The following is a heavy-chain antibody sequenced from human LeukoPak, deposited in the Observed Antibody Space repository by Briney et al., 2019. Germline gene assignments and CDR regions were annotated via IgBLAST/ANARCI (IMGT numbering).Heavy chain of an antibody. CDR3: ARGSHYCYGGRCYILN. CDR1: GYTFTGYY. Sequence: ASVKVSCKASGYTFTGYYMHWVRQAPGQGLEWMGWINPNSGGTNYAQKFQGRVTMTRDTSISTAYMELSRLRSDDTAVYYCARGSHYCYGGRCYILNWGQGTLVTVSS. CDR2: INPNSGGT. J-gene: IGHJ4*02. D-gene: IGHD2-15*01. V-gene: IGHV1-2*02.